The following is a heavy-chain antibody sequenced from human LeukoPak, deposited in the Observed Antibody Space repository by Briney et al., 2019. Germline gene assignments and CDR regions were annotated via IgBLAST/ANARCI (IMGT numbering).Heavy chain of an antibody. Sequence: PGGSLILSCSASGFTFSSYAMHWVRQAPGKGLEYVSAISSNGGSTYYADSVKGRFTISRDDSKNTLYLQMSSLRAEDTAVYYCVKDYDILTGYFDYWGQGTLVTVSS. J-gene: IGHJ4*02. CDR1: GFTFSSYA. V-gene: IGHV3-64D*06. CDR2: ISSNGGST. D-gene: IGHD3-9*01. CDR3: VKDYDILTGYFDY.